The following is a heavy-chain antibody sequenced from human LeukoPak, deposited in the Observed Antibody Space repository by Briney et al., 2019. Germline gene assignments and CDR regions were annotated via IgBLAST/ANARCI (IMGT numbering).Heavy chain of an antibody. V-gene: IGHV4-30-2*01. Sequence: PSETLSLTCTVSGGSISSGGYYWSWIRQPPGKGLEWIGYIYHSGSTYYNPSLKSRVTISVDRSKNQFSLKLSSVTAADTAVYYCAREIAVAGHYWYFDLWGRGTLVTVSS. CDR1: GGSISSGGYY. CDR3: AREIAVAGHYWYFDL. CDR2: IYHSGST. D-gene: IGHD6-19*01. J-gene: IGHJ2*01.